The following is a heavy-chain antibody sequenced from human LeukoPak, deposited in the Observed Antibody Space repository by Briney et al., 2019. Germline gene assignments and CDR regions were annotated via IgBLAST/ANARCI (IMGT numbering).Heavy chain of an antibody. CDR2: INPNTGGK. Sequence: ASVKVSFKAAGYTFTCYYIHLVRHAPGQGLEWMGLINPNTGGKNYAKKFQGRVTMTRDTSISTAYMELSRLRSDDTAVYYCARSGSGSYRWFDHWGQGTLVTVSS. CDR3: ARSGSGSYRWFDH. CDR1: GYTFTCYY. V-gene: IGHV1-2*02. D-gene: IGHD3-10*01. J-gene: IGHJ5*02.